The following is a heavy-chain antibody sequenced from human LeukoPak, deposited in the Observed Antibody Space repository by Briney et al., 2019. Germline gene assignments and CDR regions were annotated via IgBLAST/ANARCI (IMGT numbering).Heavy chain of an antibody. CDR3: ARDVVDYSTPWSYYYYMDV. J-gene: IGHJ6*03. CDR1: GYSISSGYY. CDR2: ICHSGST. V-gene: IGHV4-38-2*02. Sequence: PSETLSLTCAVSGYSISSGYYWGWIRQPPGKGLEWIGSICHSGSTYYNPSLKSRVTISVDTSKNQFSLKLSSVTAADTAVYYCARDVVDYSTPWSYYYYMDVWGKGTTVTVSS. D-gene: IGHD4-11*01.